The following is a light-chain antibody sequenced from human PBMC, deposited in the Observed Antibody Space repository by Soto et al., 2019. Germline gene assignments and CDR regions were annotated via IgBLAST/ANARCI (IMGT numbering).Light chain of an antibody. CDR3: HQNYKVPPWT. J-gene: IGKJ1*01. CDR1: QSISNY. CDR2: AAS. Sequence: DIQMTQSPSSLSASVGDRVTITCRASQSISNYLDWYQLKPGKAPKLLIYAASSLQSGAPSRFTGSGSRTDFTLTISSLQAEDFAPHYCHQNYKVPPWTFGQGTKVEIK. V-gene: IGKV1-39*01.